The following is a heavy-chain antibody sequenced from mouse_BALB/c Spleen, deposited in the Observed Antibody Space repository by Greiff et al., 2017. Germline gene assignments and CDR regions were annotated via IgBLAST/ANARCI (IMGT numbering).Heavy chain of an antibody. CDR3: ARWTGTDYAMDY. CDR2: ISSGSSTI. CDR1: GFTFSSFG. Sequence: EVMLVESGGGLVQPGGSRKLSCAASGFTFSSFGMHWVRQAPEKGLEWVAYISSGSSTIYYADTVKGRFTISRDNPKNTLFLQMTSLRSEDTAMYYCARWTGTDYAMDYWGQGTSVTVSS. D-gene: IGHD4-1*01. J-gene: IGHJ4*01. V-gene: IGHV5-17*02.